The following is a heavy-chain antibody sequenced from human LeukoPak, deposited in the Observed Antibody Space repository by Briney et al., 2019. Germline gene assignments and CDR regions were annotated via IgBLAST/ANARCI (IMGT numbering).Heavy chain of an antibody. CDR2: INHSGST. J-gene: IGHJ5*02. Sequence: ASETLSLTCAVYGGSFSGYYWSWVRQPPGKGLEWIGEINHSGSTNYNPSLKSRVTISVDTSKNQFSLKLSSVTAADTAVYYCARGVVPAASEEKNWFDPWGQGTLVTVSS. V-gene: IGHV4-34*01. CDR3: ARGVVPAASEEKNWFDP. CDR1: GGSFSGYY. D-gene: IGHD2-2*01.